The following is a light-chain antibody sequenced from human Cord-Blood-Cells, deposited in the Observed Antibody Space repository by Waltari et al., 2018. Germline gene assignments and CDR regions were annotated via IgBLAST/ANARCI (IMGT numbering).Light chain of an antibody. CDR2: GAS. V-gene: IGKV3-15*01. CDR3: QQYNNWPIT. CDR1: QSVGSN. J-gene: IGKJ5*01. Sequence: IVTTQAPATLSVSPGERATLSCRASQSVGSNLAWYQKKPGQAPRLLIYGASTRATGIPARFSGSGSGTEFTLTISSLQSEDFAVYYCQQYNNWPITFGQGTRLEIK.